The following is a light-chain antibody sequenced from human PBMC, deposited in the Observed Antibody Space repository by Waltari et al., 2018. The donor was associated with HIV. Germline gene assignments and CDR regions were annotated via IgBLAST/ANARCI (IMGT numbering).Light chain of an antibody. CDR1: QTLSSNY. CDR2: GAS. J-gene: IGKJ4*01. V-gene: IGKV3-20*01. CDR3: HHYGTSQA. Sequence: EIVLTQSPGTLSLSPGGRATLSCRASQTLSSNYLAWYQQKPGQAPRLLISGASTRATGIPDRFSGSGSGTDFTLTIRRLEPEDFAVYYCHHYGTSQAFGGGTKVQIK.